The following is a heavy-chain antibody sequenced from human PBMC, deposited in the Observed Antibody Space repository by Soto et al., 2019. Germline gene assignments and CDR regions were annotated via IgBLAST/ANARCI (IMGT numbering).Heavy chain of an antibody. V-gene: IGHV4-38-2*02. CDR1: GYSISSGYQ. Sequence: SETLSLTCAVSGYSISSGYQWGWIRQPPGKGLEWIGNIFHSGTTSYNPSLKSRVTVSVDTSKNQISLNLTSVTAADTAIYYCARDFFGDHYFDFWGQGILVTVSS. CDR2: IFHSGTT. D-gene: IGHD3-10*01. CDR3: ARDFFGDHYFDF. J-gene: IGHJ4*02.